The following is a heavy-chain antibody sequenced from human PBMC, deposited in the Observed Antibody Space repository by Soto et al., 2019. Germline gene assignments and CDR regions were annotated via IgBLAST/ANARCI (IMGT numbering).Heavy chain of an antibody. CDR1: GASITTTTYY. Sequence: PSKTLSLTCTVSGASITTTTYYWAWIRQPPGKGLEWIGSIYNGGPSRFNPSLESRVTMSVDTSKNKFSLRLTSVTAEHTAVYYSARHSVHTRMSMESPFDDWGAGTLGTVPQ. J-gene: IGHJ4*02. CDR2: IYNGGPS. CDR3: ARHSVHTRMSMESPFDD. D-gene: IGHD3-22*01. V-gene: IGHV4-39*01.